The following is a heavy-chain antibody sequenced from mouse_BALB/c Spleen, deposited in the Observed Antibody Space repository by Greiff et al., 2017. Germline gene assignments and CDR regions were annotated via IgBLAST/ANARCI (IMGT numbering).Heavy chain of an antibody. CDR2: INPSNGGT. J-gene: IGHJ3*01. D-gene: IGHD4-1*01. CDR3: TRSGSSLAY. V-gene: IGHV1S81*02. CDR1: GYTFTIYY. Sequence: VQLQQSGAELVKPGASVKLSCKASGYTFTIYYMYWVKQRPGQGLEWIGEINPSNGGTNFNEKFKSKATLTVDKSSSTAYMQLSSLTSEDSAVYYCTRSGSSLAYWGQGTLVTVSA.